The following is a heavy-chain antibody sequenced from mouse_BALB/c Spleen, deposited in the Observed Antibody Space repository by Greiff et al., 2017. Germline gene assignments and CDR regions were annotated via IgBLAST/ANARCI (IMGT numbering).Heavy chain of an antibody. V-gene: IGHV1-5*01. CDR1: GYSFTSYW. D-gene: IGHD1-2*01. J-gene: IGHJ3*01. CDR3: ARPHPVTTATWFAY. Sequence: EVQLQQSGTVLARPGASVKMSCKASGYSFTSYWMHWVKQRPGQGLEWIGAIYPGNSDTSYNQKFKGKAKLTAVTSASTAYMELSSLTNEDSAVYYCARPHPVTTATWFAYWGQGTLVTVSA. CDR2: IYPGNSDT.